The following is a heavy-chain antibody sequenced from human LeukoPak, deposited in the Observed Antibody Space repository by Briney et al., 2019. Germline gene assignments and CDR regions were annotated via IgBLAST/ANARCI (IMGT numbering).Heavy chain of an antibody. D-gene: IGHD6-19*01. J-gene: IGHJ4*02. CDR3: ARVGTSGWTSDY. V-gene: IGHV3-48*04. Sequence: GGSLRLSCAASGFTFSSYSINWVRQAPGKGLEWLSYISSSSRTISYADSLKGRFTVSRDDAKNSLDLQMNSLRVEDTAVYYCARVGTSGWTSDYWGQGTLVTVSS. CDR1: GFTFSSYS. CDR2: ISSSSRTI.